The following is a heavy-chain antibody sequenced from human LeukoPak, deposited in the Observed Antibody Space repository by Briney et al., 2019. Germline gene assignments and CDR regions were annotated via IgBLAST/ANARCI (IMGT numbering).Heavy chain of an antibody. V-gene: IGHV5-51*01. D-gene: IGHD6-19*01. Sequence: GESLKISCKGSGYSFTSYWIGWVRQMPGKGLEGMEIIYPGDSDTRYSPSFQGQVTISADKSISTAYLQWRSLKASDTAMYYCARLIAVAGIRYFDYWGQGTLVTVSS. J-gene: IGHJ4*02. CDR1: GYSFTSYW. CDR2: IYPGDSDT. CDR3: ARLIAVAGIRYFDY.